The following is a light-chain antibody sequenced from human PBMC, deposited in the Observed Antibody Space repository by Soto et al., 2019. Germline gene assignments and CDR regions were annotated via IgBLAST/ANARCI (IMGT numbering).Light chain of an antibody. CDR1: SSNIGAGYG. J-gene: IGLJ3*02. Sequence: LTQPPSVSGAPGQRVTISCTGSSSNIGAGYGVHWYQQLPGTAPKLLIYGNTNRPSGVPDRFSGSKSDTSASLAITGLQTEDEADYYCQSYDSSLSPWVFGGGTNSPS. V-gene: IGLV1-40*01. CDR2: GNT. CDR3: QSYDSSLSPWV.